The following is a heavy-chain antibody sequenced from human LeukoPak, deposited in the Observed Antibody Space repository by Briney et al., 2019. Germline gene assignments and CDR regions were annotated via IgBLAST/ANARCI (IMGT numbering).Heavy chain of an antibody. V-gene: IGHV4-31*03. CDR3: ASIGSYDSSGYSIDY. CDR2: IYYSGSN. J-gene: IGHJ4*02. D-gene: IGHD3-22*01. Sequence: SQTLSLTCTVSGCTISSGGYYWIWIPQHPGKGLEWIVYIYYSGSNYYKPSLKSRVTISVDTSKTQSSLKLSSVTAAATAVYYCASIGSYDSSGYSIDYWGQGNLVTVSS. CDR1: GCTISSGGYY.